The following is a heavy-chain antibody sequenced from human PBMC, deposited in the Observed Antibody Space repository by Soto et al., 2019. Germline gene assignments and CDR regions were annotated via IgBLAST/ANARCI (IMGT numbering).Heavy chain of an antibody. CDR1: GFTFSRYE. V-gene: IGHV3-48*03. D-gene: IGHD1-26*01. CDR2: ISGSGSTI. Sequence: PGGSLRLSFVASGFTFSRYEINWVRQAPGKGLEWVSYISGSGSTIYYADSVKGRFTISRDNAKNSVYLQMNSLRAEDTAVYYCARVEVGAGLALDSWGQGTLVTVSS. CDR3: ARVEVGAGLALDS. J-gene: IGHJ4*02.